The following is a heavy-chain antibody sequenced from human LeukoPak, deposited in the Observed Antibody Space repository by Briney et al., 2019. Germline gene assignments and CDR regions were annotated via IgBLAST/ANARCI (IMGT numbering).Heavy chain of an antibody. J-gene: IGHJ6*03. Sequence: ASVKVSCKASGYTFTSYGISWVRQAPGQGLEWMGWISAYNGNTNYAQKLQGRVTMTTDTSTSTAYMELRSLRSDDTAVYYCARAVAGTEEYYYYYYMDVWGKGTTVTISS. CDR3: ARAVAGTEEYYYYYYMDV. CDR2: ISAYNGNT. V-gene: IGHV1-18*01. D-gene: IGHD6-19*01. CDR1: GYTFTSYG.